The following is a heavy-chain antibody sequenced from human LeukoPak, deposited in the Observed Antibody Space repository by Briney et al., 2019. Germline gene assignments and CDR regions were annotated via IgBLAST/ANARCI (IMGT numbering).Heavy chain of an antibody. J-gene: IGHJ4*02. Sequence: SETLSLTCTVSGGPISSSSYYWGWIRQPPGKGLEWIGSIYYSGSTYYNPSLKSRVTISVDTSKNQFSLKLSSVTAADTAVYYCASREAAAGLTSDYWGQGTLVTVSS. CDR1: GGPISSSSYY. D-gene: IGHD6-13*01. CDR2: IYYSGST. CDR3: ASREAAAGLTSDY. V-gene: IGHV4-39*01.